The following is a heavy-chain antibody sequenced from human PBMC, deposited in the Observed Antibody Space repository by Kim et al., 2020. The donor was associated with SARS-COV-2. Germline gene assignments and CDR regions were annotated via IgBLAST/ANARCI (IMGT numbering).Heavy chain of an antibody. V-gene: IGHV3-9*01. D-gene: IGHD6-19*01. Sequence: GGSLRLSCAASGFTFGDYAMHWVRQAPGKGLEWVSGISWNSGSIGYADSVKGRFTISRDNAKNSLYLQMNSLRAEDTALYYCAKGLYSSGWYAGFDYWGQGTLVTVSS. CDR1: GFTFGDYA. J-gene: IGHJ4*02. CDR3: AKGLYSSGWYAGFDY. CDR2: ISWNSGSI.